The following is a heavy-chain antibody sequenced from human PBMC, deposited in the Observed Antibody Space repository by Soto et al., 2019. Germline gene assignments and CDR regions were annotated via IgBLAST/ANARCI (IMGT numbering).Heavy chain of an antibody. J-gene: IGHJ6*02. CDR2: IKQEGSEK. CDR3: ARGSQGHYDLHYGVDV. V-gene: IGHV3-7*03. Sequence: DVQLVESGGGLVQPGGSLRLSCAASAFTFSSYWMSWVRQAPGRGLEWVANIKQEGSEKSYVDSVKGRFTIYRDNAKNSLYLQMSSLRAEDAAVYYCARGSQGHYDLHYGVDVWGQGTTVTVSS. CDR1: AFTFSSYW. D-gene: IGHD3-3*01.